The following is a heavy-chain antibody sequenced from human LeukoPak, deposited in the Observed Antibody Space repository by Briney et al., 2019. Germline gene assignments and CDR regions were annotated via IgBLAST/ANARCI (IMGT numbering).Heavy chain of an antibody. CDR3: GGSSGPFFDY. CDR2: IYYSGST. V-gene: IGHV4-39*01. Sequence: SETLSLTCTVSGDSISSISYYWAWIRQPPGKGLEWIGNIYYSGSTYYNPSLKSRVTISVDTSKNQFSLKLSSVTAADTAVYYCGGSSGPFFDYWGQGTLVTVSS. D-gene: IGHD1-26*01. CDR1: GDSISSISYY. J-gene: IGHJ4*02.